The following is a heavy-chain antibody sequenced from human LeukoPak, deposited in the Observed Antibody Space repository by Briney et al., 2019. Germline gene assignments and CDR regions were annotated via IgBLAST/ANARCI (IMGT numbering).Heavy chain of an antibody. CDR2: ITVGGGGT. CDR3: AKGDQPLIYGGAFDY. Sequence: PGGSLRLSCAASGFTFRNFGLNWVRQAPGKQLEWVSTITVGGGGTFYADSVKGRFTISRDNSKSTLYLHLTSLRAEDTAVYYCAKGDQPLIYGGAFDYWGQGTLVTVSS. D-gene: IGHD2-2*02. V-gene: IGHV3-23*01. CDR1: GFTFRNFG. J-gene: IGHJ4*02.